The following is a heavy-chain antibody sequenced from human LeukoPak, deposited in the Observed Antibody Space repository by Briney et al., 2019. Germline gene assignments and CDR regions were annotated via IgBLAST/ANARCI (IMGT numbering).Heavy chain of an antibody. CDR1: GFTFSSYG. Sequence: GRSLRLSCAASGFTFSSYGMHWVRQAPGKGLEWVAVISYDGSNKCYADSVKGRFTISRDNSKNTLYLQMNSLRAEDTAVYYCAKDLLPTKQRYGMDVWGQGTTVTVSS. CDR3: AKDLLPTKQRYGMDV. CDR2: ISYDGSNK. D-gene: IGHD1/OR15-1a*01. V-gene: IGHV3-30*18. J-gene: IGHJ6*02.